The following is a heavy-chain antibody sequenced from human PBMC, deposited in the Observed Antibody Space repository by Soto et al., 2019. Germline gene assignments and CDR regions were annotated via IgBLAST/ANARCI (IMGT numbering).Heavy chain of an antibody. D-gene: IGHD3-16*01. CDR1: GGSINGCD. CDR2: ISDIGYT. V-gene: IGHV4-59*01. Sequence: SETLSLTCTVSGGSINGCDWNWIRQPPGQGLEWIGFISDIGYTSYSPSLPRRVTMSVDTSRNQVSLKLTSGTVADAALDDCARWGRSGPPAAGAFDVWGQGTMVTVSS. J-gene: IGHJ3*01. CDR3: ARWGRSGPPAAGAFDV.